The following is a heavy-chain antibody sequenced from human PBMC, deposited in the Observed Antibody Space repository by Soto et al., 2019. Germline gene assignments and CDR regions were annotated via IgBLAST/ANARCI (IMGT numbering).Heavy chain of an antibody. Sequence: GGSLRLSCAASGFTFINAWMSWVRQAPGKGLEWVGRIKSKTDGGTTDYAAPVKGRFTISRDDSKNTLYLQMNSLKTEDTAVYYCTTSVYYYDSSGYDYWGQGTLVTVSS. CDR2: IKSKTDGGTT. CDR1: GFTFINAW. J-gene: IGHJ4*02. D-gene: IGHD3-22*01. CDR3: TTSVYYYDSSGYDY. V-gene: IGHV3-15*01.